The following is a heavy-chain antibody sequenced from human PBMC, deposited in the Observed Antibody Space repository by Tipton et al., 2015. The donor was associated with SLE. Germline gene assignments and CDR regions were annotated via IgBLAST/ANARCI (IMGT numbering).Heavy chain of an antibody. V-gene: IGHV4-39*07. CDR3: ARVDTAMVFPFGGYYLDY. Sequence: TLSLTCSVSGGSMSTYYWGWIRQPPGKGLEWIGSIYYSGSTYYNPSLKSRVTISVDTSKNQFSLRLSSVTAADTAVYYCARVDTAMVFPFGGYYLDYWGQGILVTVSS. CDR1: GGSMSTYY. CDR2: IYYSGST. D-gene: IGHD5-18*01. J-gene: IGHJ4*02.